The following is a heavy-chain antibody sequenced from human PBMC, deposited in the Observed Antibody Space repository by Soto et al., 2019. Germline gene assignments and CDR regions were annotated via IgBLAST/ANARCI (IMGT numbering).Heavy chain of an antibody. Sequence: GSLRLSCEASGFSFSTYSMHWVRQAPGKGLEWVSSIGRRSDIYYADSVKGRFTISRDNAKNSVSLQMNSLRDEDTAVYYCAREETAWPLAYGLDVWGQGTTVTVSS. CDR2: IGRRSDI. D-gene: IGHD2-21*02. V-gene: IGHV3-21*01. CDR3: AREETAWPLAYGLDV. CDR1: GFSFSTYS. J-gene: IGHJ6*02.